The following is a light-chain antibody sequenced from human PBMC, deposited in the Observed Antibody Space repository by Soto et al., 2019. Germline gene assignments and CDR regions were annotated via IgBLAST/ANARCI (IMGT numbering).Light chain of an antibody. J-gene: IGLJ2*01. CDR1: NFNIGNYY. V-gene: IGLV1-47*02. CDR3: AAWDDSLRAVV. Sequence: QSVLTQSLSASGTPGQRVTISCSGSNFNIGNYYTYWYQHLPGTAPKLLIYSSSQRPSGVPDRFSGSKSGTSASLAISGLRSEDEAVYYCAAWDDSLRAVVFGGGTKVTVL. CDR2: SSS.